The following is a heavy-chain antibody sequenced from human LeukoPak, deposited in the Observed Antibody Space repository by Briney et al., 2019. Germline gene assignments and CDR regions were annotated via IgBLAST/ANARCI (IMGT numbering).Heavy chain of an antibody. CDR1: GFTFSSYS. J-gene: IGHJ3*02. D-gene: IGHD3-10*01. CDR2: ISSSSSYI. V-gene: IGHV3-21*01. CDR3: ARGYGSGRGAFDI. Sequence: GGSLRLSRAASGFTFSSYSMNWVRQAPGKGLEWVSSISSSSSYIYYADSVKGRFTISRDNAKNSLYPQMNSLRAEDTAVYYCARGYGSGRGAFDIWGQGTMVTVSS.